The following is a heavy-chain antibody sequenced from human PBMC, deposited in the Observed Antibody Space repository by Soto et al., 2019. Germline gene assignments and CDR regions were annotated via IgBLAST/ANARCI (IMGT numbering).Heavy chain of an antibody. J-gene: IGHJ4*02. CDR3: ARGGGIAVAGTHLDY. CDR1: GFTFSSYA. Sequence: EVLLLESGGNLVQPGGSLKLSCAASGFTFSSYAMSWVRQAPGKGLEWVSGIGGSAAGSNYADSVKGRFTISRDNSRNTVYLQMSSLRAEDTALYYCARGGGIAVAGTHLDYWGQGTLVTVSS. V-gene: IGHV3-23*01. D-gene: IGHD6-19*01. CDR2: IGGSAAGS.